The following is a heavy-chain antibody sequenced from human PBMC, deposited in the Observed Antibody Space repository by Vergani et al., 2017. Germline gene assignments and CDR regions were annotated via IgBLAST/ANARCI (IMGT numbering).Heavy chain of an antibody. CDR3: ARTGAVYSYDTYYYYYYMDV. CDR1: GFTFSSYS. CDR2: ISGSGGST. D-gene: IGHD5-18*01. J-gene: IGHJ6*03. Sequence: EVQLVESGGGLVQPGGSLRLSCAASGFTFSSYSMNWVRQAPGKGLEWVSAISGSGGSTYYADSVKGRFTISRDNSTNTMYMEMNSLRAEDTAVYYCARTGAVYSYDTYYYYYYMDVWGKGTTVTVSS. V-gene: IGHV3-23*04.